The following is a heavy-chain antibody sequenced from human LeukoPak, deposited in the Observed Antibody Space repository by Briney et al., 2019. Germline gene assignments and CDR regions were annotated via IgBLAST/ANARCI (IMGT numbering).Heavy chain of an antibody. CDR3: AKRNTTMVGNYYYYYYMDV. Sequence: GGSLRLSCVASGFTFSSYGMNWVRQAPGKGLEWVSSISDNGRNTYYADSVKGRFTVSRDNSRNTLSLQMSSLRAEDTAVYYCAKRNTTMVGNYYYYYYMDVWGKGTTVTVSS. CDR2: ISDNGRNT. D-gene: IGHD1-14*01. V-gene: IGHV3-23*01. J-gene: IGHJ6*03. CDR1: GFTFSSYG.